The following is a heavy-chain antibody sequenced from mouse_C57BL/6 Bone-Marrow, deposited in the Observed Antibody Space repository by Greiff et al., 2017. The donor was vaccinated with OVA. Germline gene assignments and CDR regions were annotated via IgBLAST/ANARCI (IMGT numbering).Heavy chain of an antibody. CDR3: ARWITTVVASDWYFDV. V-gene: IGHV1-81*01. CDR1: GYTFTSYG. CDR2: IYPRSGNT. J-gene: IGHJ1*03. Sequence: VQLVESGAELARPGASVKLSCKASGYTFTSYGISWVKQRTGQGLEWIGEIYPRSGNTYYNEKFKGKATLTADKSSSTAYMELRSLTSEDSAVYFCARWITTVVASDWYFDVWGTGTTVTVSS. D-gene: IGHD1-1*01.